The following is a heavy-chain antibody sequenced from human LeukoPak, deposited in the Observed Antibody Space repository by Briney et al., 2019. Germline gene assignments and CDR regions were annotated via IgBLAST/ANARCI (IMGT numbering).Heavy chain of an antibody. Sequence: SETLSLTCGVSGGSISSYYWAWIRQAPGKGLVWIGYIYYAGSTNYNPSLKSRVTISVDTSKNQFSLKLSSVTAADTAVYYCARTTEGGYTYDYFYYYYMDVWGKGTTVTISS. CDR2: IYYAGST. J-gene: IGHJ6*03. CDR3: ARTTEGGYTYDYFYYYYMDV. CDR1: GGSISSYY. V-gene: IGHV4-59*01. D-gene: IGHD5-18*01.